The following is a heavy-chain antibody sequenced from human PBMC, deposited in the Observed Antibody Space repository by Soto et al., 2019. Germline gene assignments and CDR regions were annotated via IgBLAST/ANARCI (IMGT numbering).Heavy chain of an antibody. J-gene: IGHJ4*02. CDR3: AREDKPGGYTPPGTSGFDS. CDR2: IIPIYGTA. V-gene: IGHV1-69*12. Sequence: QVQLVQAGAEVKKPGSSVKVSCKASGGTFSTYAISWVRQAPGQGLEWMGGIIPIYGTANYAQKFQGRLTMTADESTSTVYMELSSLRSDDTAVYYCAREDKPGGYTPPGTSGFDSWAQGTLVTVSS. CDR1: GGTFSTYA. D-gene: IGHD5-12*01.